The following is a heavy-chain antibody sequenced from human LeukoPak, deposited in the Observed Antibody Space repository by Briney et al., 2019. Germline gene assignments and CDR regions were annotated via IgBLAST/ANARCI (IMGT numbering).Heavy chain of an antibody. CDR3: AKELYYYGSGAPFDY. D-gene: IGHD3-10*01. CDR1: GFTFSSYA. Sequence: GGSLRLSCAASGFTFSSYAMSWVRQAPGKGLEWVSAISGSGGSTYYADSAKGRFTISRDNSKNTLYLQMNSLRAEDTAVYYCAKELYYYGSGAPFDYWGQGTLVTVSS. J-gene: IGHJ4*02. CDR2: ISGSGGST. V-gene: IGHV3-23*01.